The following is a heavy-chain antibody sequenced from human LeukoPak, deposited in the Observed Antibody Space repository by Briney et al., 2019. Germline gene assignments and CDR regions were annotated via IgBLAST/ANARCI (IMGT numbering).Heavy chain of an antibody. CDR3: AKDGFDYYDSSGYYYFDY. Sequence: GGSLRLSCAGSGFMFSNHAMSWVRQAPGKGLEWVSGISTRGGGTYYADSVKGRFTISRDNSKNTLYLQMKSLRAEDTAVCYCAKDGFDYYDSSGYYYFDYWGQGTLVTVSS. J-gene: IGHJ4*02. D-gene: IGHD3-22*01. V-gene: IGHV3-23*01. CDR1: GFMFSNHA. CDR2: ISTRGGGT.